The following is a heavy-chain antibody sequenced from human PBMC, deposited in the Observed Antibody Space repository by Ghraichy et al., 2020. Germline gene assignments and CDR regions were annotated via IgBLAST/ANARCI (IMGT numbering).Heavy chain of an antibody. J-gene: IGHJ3*02. D-gene: IGHD2-15*01. V-gene: IGHV1-18*01. CDR1: SYTFTSYG. CDR3: ARDWYCSGGRCNDVFDI. CDR2: ISTDNGHT. Sequence: ASVKVSCKASSYTFTSYGISWVRQAPGQGLEWMGWISTDNGHTSYAQSFQGRVTMTTDTSTSTAYMELRSLRSDDTAVYYCARDWYCSGGRCNDVFDIWGQGTMVTVSS.